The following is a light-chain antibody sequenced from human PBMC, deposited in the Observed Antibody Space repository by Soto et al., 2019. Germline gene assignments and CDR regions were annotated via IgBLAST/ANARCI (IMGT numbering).Light chain of an antibody. CDR2: EVV. V-gene: IGLV2-8*01. CDR1: RNDIGAYEF. Sequence: QSVLTQPPSASGSPGQSVTISCTGTRNDIGAYEFVSWYQHHPGKAPKLIIYEVVQRPSGVPDRFSGSKSGNTASLTVSGLQAADEADYYCKSYAGSNNYVFGTGKKVTV. CDR3: KSYAGSNNYV. J-gene: IGLJ1*01.